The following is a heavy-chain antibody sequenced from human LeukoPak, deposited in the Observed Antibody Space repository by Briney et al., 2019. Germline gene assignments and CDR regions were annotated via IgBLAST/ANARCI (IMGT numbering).Heavy chain of an antibody. J-gene: IGHJ4*02. CDR1: GGSISSSNW. CDR3: ARGLARAAALVHGY. V-gene: IGHV4-4*02. CDR2: IYHSGST. D-gene: IGHD6-13*01. Sequence: SGTLSLTCAVSGGSISSSNWWSWVRQPPGKGLEWIGEIYHSGSTNHNPSLKSRVTISVDKSKNQFSLKLSSVTAADTAVYYCARGLARAAALVHGYWGQGTLVTVSS.